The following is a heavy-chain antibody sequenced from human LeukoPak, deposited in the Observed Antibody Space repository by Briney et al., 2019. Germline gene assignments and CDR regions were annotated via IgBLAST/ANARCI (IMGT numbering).Heavy chain of an antibody. J-gene: IGHJ5*02. Sequence: PSETLSLTCAIYGGSFSGYYWSWIRQPPGKGLEWIGEINHSGSTNYNPSLKSRVTISVDTSKNQFSLKLSSVTAADTAVYYCARDRPWGWLLLRDWFDPWGKGTLATVSS. D-gene: IGHD3-22*01. CDR1: GGSFSGYY. V-gene: IGHV4-34*01. CDR2: INHSGST. CDR3: ARDRPWGWLLLRDWFDP.